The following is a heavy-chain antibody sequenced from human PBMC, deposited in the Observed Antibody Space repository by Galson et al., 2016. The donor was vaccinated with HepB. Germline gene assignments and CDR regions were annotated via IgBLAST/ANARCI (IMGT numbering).Heavy chain of an antibody. V-gene: IGHV1-69*13. Sequence: SVKVSCKASGGSFSGYVIDWVRQAPGQGLEWMGRVIPISGTTDYAQNFQGRVTITADESTSTAYMELSSLRPDDTAVYSCAREGVGATFVYWGQGTLVTVSS. J-gene: IGHJ4*02. CDR1: GGSFSGYV. CDR3: AREGVGATFVY. CDR2: VIPISGTT. D-gene: IGHD1-26*01.